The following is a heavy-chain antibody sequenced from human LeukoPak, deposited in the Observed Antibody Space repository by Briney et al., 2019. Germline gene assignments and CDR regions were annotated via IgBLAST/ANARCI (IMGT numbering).Heavy chain of an antibody. D-gene: IGHD2-21*01. CDR3: AKTVVVITFRFDD. J-gene: IGHJ4*02. V-gene: IGHV3-23*01. Sequence: GGSLRLSCAASGFTFNSYVMSWVRQAPGKGLEWVSSINGGGGNTYYADSVKGRFTISRDNSKNMLYLQMNSLRADDTAVYYCAKTVVVITFRFDDWGQGALVTVSS. CDR1: GFTFNSYV. CDR2: INGGGGNT.